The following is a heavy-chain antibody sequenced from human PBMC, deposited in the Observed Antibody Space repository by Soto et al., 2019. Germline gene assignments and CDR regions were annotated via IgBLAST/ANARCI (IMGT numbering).Heavy chain of an antibody. CDR2: ISYDGSNQ. V-gene: IGHV3-30*03. D-gene: IGHD3-22*01. CDR1: GFTFNIYG. CDR3: AGDRGQIDFYDSSGPIDY. J-gene: IGHJ4*02. Sequence: GGSLRLSCAASGFTFNIYGMHWVRQAPDKGLEWVALISYDGSNQYYADSVKGRFTISRDNSKNTLFLQMNSLRADDTAVYYCAGDRGQIDFYDSSGPIDYWGQGTLVTVSS.